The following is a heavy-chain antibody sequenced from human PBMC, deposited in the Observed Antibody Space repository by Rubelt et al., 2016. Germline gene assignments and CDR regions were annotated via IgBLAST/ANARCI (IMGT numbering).Heavy chain of an antibody. CDR1: GFTFSSYA. D-gene: IGHD4-17*01. Sequence: EVQLLESGGGLVQPGGSLRLSCAASGFTFSSYAMSWVRQAPGKGLEWVSAISGSGGSTYYADSVKGRFTISRDNSKNTLYMQTNSLRAEDTAVYYGAKVPIRTVTSTFDYWGQGTLVTVSS. V-gene: IGHV3-23*01. CDR3: AKVPIRTVTSTFDY. J-gene: IGHJ4*02. CDR2: ISGSGGST.